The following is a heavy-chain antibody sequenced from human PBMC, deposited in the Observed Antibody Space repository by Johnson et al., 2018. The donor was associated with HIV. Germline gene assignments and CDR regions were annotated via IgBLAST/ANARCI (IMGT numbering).Heavy chain of an antibody. D-gene: IGHD7-27*01. Sequence: VQLVESGGGLVQPGRSLRLSCAASGFTFDEYAMHWVRQAPGKGLEWVAGISWNSGSIGEADSVKGRFTISRDNAKNSLHLQMNSLRAEDTALYYCAKVPDLLNWEANAFDIWGQGTMVTVSS. CDR2: ISWNSGSI. CDR1: GFTFDEYA. J-gene: IGHJ3*02. V-gene: IGHV3-9*01. CDR3: AKVPDLLNWEANAFDI.